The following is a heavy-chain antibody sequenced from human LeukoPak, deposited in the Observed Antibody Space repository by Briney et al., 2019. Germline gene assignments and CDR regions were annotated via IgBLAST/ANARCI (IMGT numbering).Heavy chain of an antibody. D-gene: IGHD2-15*01. CDR1: GYTFTSYY. J-gene: IGHJ3*02. Sequence: ASANVSCKASGYTFTSYYMHWVRQAPGQGLEWMGIINPSGGSTSYAQKFQGRVTMTRDTSTSTVYMELSSLRSEDTAVYYCASVPRYCSGGSCYLEAFDIWGQGTMVTVSS. CDR3: ASVPRYCSGGSCYLEAFDI. CDR2: INPSGGST. V-gene: IGHV1-46*01.